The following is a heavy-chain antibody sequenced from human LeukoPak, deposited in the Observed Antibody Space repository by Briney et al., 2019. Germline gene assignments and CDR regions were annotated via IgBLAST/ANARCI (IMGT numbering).Heavy chain of an antibody. CDR3: AKDRSTTWSLDY. Sequence: PGRSLRLSCAASGFSFSSDGMHWVRQAPGKGLEWVAFISNDGNGKYYADSVKGRFTISRDKSENTLYVQMNSLRAEDTAVYYCAKDRSTTWSLDYWGQGTLVTVSS. CDR1: GFSFSSDG. D-gene: IGHD6-13*01. CDR2: ISNDGNGK. J-gene: IGHJ4*02. V-gene: IGHV3-30*18.